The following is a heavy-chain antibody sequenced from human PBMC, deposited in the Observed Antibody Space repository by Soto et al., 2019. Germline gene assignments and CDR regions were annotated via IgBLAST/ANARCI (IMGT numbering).Heavy chain of an antibody. Sequence: PGGSLRLSCAASGFTFSSYAMSWVSQAPGKGLEWVSAISGSGGSTYYADSVKGRFTISRDNSKNTLYLQMNSLRAEDTAVYYCAKDGHRYCSSTSCYNYYYYGMDVWGQGTTVTVSS. CDR3: AKDGHRYCSSTSCYNYYYYGMDV. J-gene: IGHJ6*02. V-gene: IGHV3-23*01. CDR2: ISGSGGST. D-gene: IGHD2-2*02. CDR1: GFTFSSYA.